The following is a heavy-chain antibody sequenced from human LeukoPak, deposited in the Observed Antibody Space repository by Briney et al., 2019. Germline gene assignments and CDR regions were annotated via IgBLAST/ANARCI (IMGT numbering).Heavy chain of an antibody. CDR3: ARVLVTSVASRQYYYMDV. CDR1: GGTFSSYA. D-gene: IGHD6-6*01. V-gene: IGHV1-69*06. Sequence: SVKVSCKTSGGTFSSYAITWVRQAPGQGLEWMGGIIPMFGTANYAQNLQGRVTITADKSTSTAYMELSSLKSDDTAVYYCARVLVTSVASRQYYYMDVWGKGTTVTVSS. J-gene: IGHJ6*03. CDR2: IIPMFGTA.